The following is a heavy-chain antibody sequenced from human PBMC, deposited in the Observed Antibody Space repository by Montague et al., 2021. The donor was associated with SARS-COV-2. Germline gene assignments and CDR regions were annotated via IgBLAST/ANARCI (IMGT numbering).Heavy chain of an antibody. CDR3: ARRGYTGSDYFDY. CDR1: GFSISSGFY. V-gene: IGHV4-38-2*01. CDR2: VYHSGYT. J-gene: IGHJ4*02. Sequence: SETLSLTCSVSGFSISSGFYWAWLRQSPGEGPEWIGTVYHSGYTHYNPSLKGRVTVSIDTSKNQFSLTVTSVTAADTAVYFCARRGYTGSDYFDYWGQGTLATVSS. D-gene: IGHD5-12*01.